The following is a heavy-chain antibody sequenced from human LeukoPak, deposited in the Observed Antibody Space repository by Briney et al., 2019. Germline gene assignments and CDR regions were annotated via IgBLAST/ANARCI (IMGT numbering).Heavy chain of an antibody. CDR3: ARGSTLRDAFDI. CDR2: ISSTGTTI. J-gene: IGHJ3*02. D-gene: IGHD2-15*01. Sequence: GGSLRLSCAASGFAFSSYEMNGVRQAPGKGLEWVSYISSTGTTIYYGDSVKGRFTVSRDNAKNSLYLQMNSLRAEDTAVYYCARGSTLRDAFDIWGQAPMVTVSS. CDR1: GFAFSSYE. V-gene: IGHV3-48*03.